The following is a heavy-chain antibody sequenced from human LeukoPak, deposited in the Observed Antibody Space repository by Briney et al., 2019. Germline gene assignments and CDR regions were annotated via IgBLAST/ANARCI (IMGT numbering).Heavy chain of an antibody. CDR1: GGTFSSYA. CDR3: ARPDHPPRAFDI. CDR2: IIPIFGTA. J-gene: IGHJ3*02. Sequence: GSSVKVSCKASGGTFSSYAISWVRQAPGQGLEWMGGIIPIFGTANYAQKFQGRVTITADESTSTAYMELSSLRSEDTAVYYCARPDHPPRAFDIWGQGTMVTVSS. V-gene: IGHV1-69*01.